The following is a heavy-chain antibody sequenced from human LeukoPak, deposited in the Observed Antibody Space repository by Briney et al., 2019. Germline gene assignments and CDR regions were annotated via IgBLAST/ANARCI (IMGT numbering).Heavy chain of an antibody. CDR3: ARSAVLVRGVMAIYGMDV. CDR2: ISSSGSTI. D-gene: IGHD3-10*01. CDR1: GFTFSDYC. V-gene: IGHV3-11*01. Sequence: GGSLRLSCAASGFTFSDYCMSWIRQAPGKGLEWVSYISSSGSTIYYADSVKGRFTISRDNAKNSLYLQMNSLRAEDTAVYYCARSAVLVRGVMAIYGMDVWGQGTTVTVSS. J-gene: IGHJ6*02.